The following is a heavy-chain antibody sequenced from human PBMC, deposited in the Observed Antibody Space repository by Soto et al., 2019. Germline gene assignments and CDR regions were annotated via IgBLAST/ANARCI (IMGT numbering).Heavy chain of an antibody. D-gene: IGHD2-8*01. CDR3: ARERRYCTNGVCYMTYNWFDP. J-gene: IGHJ5*02. V-gene: IGHV4-61*01. Sequence: SETLSLTCTVSGGSVSSGSYYWSWIRQPPGKGLEWIGYIYYSGSTNYNPSLKSRVTISVDTSKNQFSLKLSSVTAADTAVYYCARERRYCTNGVCYMTYNWFDPWGQGTLVTVYS. CDR2: IYYSGST. CDR1: GGSVSSGSYY.